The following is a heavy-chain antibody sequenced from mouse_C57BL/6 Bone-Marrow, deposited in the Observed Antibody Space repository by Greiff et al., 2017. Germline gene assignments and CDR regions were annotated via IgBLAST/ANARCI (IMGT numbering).Heavy chain of an antibody. J-gene: IGHJ3*01. Sequence: ESGPGLVKPSQSLSLTCSVTGYSITSGYYWNWIRQFPGNKLEWMGYISYDGSNNYNPSLKNRISITRDTSKNQFFLKLNSVTTEDTATYYCARPYYYGSSYWFAYGGQGTLVTVSA. V-gene: IGHV3-6*01. D-gene: IGHD1-1*01. CDR3: ARPYYYGSSYWFAY. CDR2: ISYDGSN. CDR1: GYSITSGYY.